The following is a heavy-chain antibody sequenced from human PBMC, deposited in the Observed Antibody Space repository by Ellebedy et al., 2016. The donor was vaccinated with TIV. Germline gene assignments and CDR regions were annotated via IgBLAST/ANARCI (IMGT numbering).Heavy chain of an antibody. J-gene: IGHJ3*02. Sequence: PGGSLRLSCAGSGLTIDDYAMHWVRQFPGKGLEWVGLVSWDGGSTYYADSVKGRFTVSKDNSENSLYLEMNSLRGEDTALYYCAIGYDTDAFDIWGRGTLVTVS. CDR1: GLTIDDYA. V-gene: IGHV3-43D*03. CDR3: AIGYDTDAFDI. D-gene: IGHD2-2*03. CDR2: VSWDGGST.